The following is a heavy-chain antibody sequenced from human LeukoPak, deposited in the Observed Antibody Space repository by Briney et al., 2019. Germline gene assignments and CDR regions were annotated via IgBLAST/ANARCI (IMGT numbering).Heavy chain of an antibody. CDR3: ARDLTIAAAGNRRYFQH. CDR2: ISSSASMT. D-gene: IGHD6-13*01. Sequence: GGSLRLSCAASGFTFSSYAMNWGRQAPGKGVEWVSYISSSASMTHPTDSLTSRFPISRYTAKTSLYLQMNSLRAEDTAVYYCARDLTIAAAGNRRYFQHWGQGTLVTVSS. J-gene: IGHJ1*01. CDR1: GFTFSSYA. V-gene: IGHV3-48*03.